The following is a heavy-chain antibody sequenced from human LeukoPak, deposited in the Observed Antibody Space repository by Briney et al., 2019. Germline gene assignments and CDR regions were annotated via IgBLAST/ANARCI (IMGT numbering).Heavy chain of an antibody. D-gene: IGHD5-18*01. J-gene: IGHJ4*02. CDR2: INPSGGST. CDR1: GYTFTSYY. CDR3: ARRDVDTAMVTMWFDY. V-gene: IGHV1-46*01. Sequence: GASVKVSCKASGYTFTSYYMHWVRQAPGQGLEWMGIINPSGGSTSYAQKFQGRVTMTRDTSTSTVYMELSSLRSEDTAVYYCARRDVDTAMVTMWFDYWGQGTLVTVSS.